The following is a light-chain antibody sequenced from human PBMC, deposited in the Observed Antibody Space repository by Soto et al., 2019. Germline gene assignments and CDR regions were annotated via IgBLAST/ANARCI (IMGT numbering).Light chain of an antibody. CDR1: QSVSDSY. Sequence: ENVLTQSPGTLSLSPGERATLSCRASQSVSDSYLAWYQQKPGQTPRLLIYATSGRATGIPDRFSGSGSGTDFTLTISRVGPEDLAVYYCQQYVTSPPMYTFGQGTKLEIK. CDR2: ATS. CDR3: QQYVTSPPMYT. J-gene: IGKJ2*01. V-gene: IGKV3-20*01.